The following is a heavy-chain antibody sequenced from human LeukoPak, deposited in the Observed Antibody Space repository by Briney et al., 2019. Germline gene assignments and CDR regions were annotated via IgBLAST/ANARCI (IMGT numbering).Heavy chain of an antibody. D-gene: IGHD4-17*01. Sequence: GGSLRLSCAASGFTFSSYSMNWVRQAPGKGLEWVSSISSSSSYIYYADSAKGRFTISRDNAKNSLYLQMNSLRAEDTAVYYCARTYGAQNPFDYWGQGTLVTVSS. CDR2: ISSSSSYI. CDR3: ARTYGAQNPFDY. V-gene: IGHV3-21*01. CDR1: GFTFSSYS. J-gene: IGHJ4*02.